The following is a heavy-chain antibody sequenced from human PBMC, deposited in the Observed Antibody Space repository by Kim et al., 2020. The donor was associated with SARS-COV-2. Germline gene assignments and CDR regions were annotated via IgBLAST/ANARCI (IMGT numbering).Heavy chain of an antibody. J-gene: IGHJ4*02. CDR2: ISWNSGSI. CDR1: GFTFDDYA. V-gene: IGHV3-9*01. Sequence: GGSLRLSCAASGFTFDDYAMHWVRQAPGKGLEWVSGISWNSGSIGYADSVKGRFTISRDNAKNSLYLQMNSLRAEDTALYYCAKASSSGWKGDYYFDYWGQGTLVTVSS. CDR3: AKASSSGWKGDYYFDY. D-gene: IGHD6-19*01.